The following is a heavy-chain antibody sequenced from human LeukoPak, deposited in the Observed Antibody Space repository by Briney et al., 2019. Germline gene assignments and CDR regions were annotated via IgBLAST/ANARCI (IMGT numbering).Heavy chain of an antibody. CDR1: GGSISSGSHY. CDR2: IYTSGST. Sequence: SETLSLTCTVSGGSISSGSHYWTWIRQPAGKGLEWIGRIYTSGSTNYNPSLKSRVTISVDTSKNQFSLKLSSVTAADTAVYYCARASLGYCSSTSCYRDAFDIWGQGTMITVSS. D-gene: IGHD2-2*02. V-gene: IGHV4-61*02. CDR3: ARASLGYCSSTSCYRDAFDI. J-gene: IGHJ3*02.